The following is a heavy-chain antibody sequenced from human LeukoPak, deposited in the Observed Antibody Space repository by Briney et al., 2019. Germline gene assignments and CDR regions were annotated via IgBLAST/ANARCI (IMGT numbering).Heavy chain of an antibody. V-gene: IGHV3-21*01. J-gene: IGHJ2*01. CDR3: ARDLSGYSGYDYVWYFDL. D-gene: IGHD5-12*01. Sequence: SSSIYFADSVNVRFTISRDNAKNSLYLQMNSLRAEDTAVYYCARDLSGYSGYDYVWYFDLWGRGTLVTVSS. CDR2: SSSI.